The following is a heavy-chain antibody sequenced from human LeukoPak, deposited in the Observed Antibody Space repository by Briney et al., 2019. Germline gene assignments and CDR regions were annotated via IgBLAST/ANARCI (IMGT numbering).Heavy chain of an antibody. CDR2: IGAYNGYT. Sequence: GASVKVSCKASGYTFTSYPIGWVRQAPGQGLEWMGWIGAYNGYTNYAQSLQGRVTMTTDTSTSTAFMELRSLRSDDTAMYYCARVGGNYDGLIDHWGQGTLVTVSS. V-gene: IGHV1-18*01. J-gene: IGHJ4*02. CDR3: ARVGGNYDGLIDH. CDR1: GYTFTSYP. D-gene: IGHD3-3*01.